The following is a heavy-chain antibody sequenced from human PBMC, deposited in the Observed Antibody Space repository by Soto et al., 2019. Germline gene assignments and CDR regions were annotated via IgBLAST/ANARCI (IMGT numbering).Heavy chain of an antibody. CDR1: AGSISSGGYF. J-gene: IGHJ6*02. CDR3: ARRGYCTNGVCYYGMDA. CDR2: IYHSGST. Sequence: TLSLTCAVSAGSISSGGYFWSWIRQPPGKGLEWIGYIYHSGSTYYNPSLKSRVTISVDKSKNQFSLKLSSVTAADTAVYYCARRGYCTNGVCYYGMDAWGQGTTVTVYS. D-gene: IGHD2-8*01. V-gene: IGHV4-30-2*01.